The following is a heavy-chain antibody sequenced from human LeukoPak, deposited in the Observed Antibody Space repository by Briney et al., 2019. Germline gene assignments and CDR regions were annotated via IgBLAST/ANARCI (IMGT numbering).Heavy chain of an antibody. V-gene: IGHV1-46*01. Sequence: ASVKVSCKASGDTFSSYYMHWVRQAPGQGLEWMGIINPSGGSITYAQMFQGRVTMTGDMSTSTVYMELSSLRSEDTAVYYCARDNDSRDPPHFDYWGQGTLVTVSS. CDR3: ARDNDSRDPPHFDY. D-gene: IGHD3-16*01. CDR1: GDTFSSYY. J-gene: IGHJ4*02. CDR2: INPSGGSI.